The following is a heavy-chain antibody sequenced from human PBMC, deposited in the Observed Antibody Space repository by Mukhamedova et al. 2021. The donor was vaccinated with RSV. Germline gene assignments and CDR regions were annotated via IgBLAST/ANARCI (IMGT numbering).Heavy chain of an antibody. D-gene: IGHD2-21*01. V-gene: IGHV3-53*01. Sequence: YMGGSNYMSWVRQAPGKGLEWVSLIYSGGSPYYADSVKGRFTISRDNSQNTLYLQMNSLTVEDTAVYYCVRGCGLSACPYYFDYWGQG. J-gene: IGHJ4*02. CDR2: IYSGGSP. CDR1: YMGGSNY. CDR3: VRGCGLSACPYYFDY.